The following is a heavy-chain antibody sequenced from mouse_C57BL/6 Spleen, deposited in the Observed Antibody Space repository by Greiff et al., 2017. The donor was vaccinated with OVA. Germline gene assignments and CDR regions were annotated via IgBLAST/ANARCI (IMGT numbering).Heavy chain of an antibody. J-gene: IGHJ3*01. Sequence: QVQLQQPGAELVKPGASVKLSCKASGYTFTSYWMQWVKQRPGQGLEWIGEIDPSDSYTNYNQKFKGKATLTVDTSSSTAYMQLSSLTSEDSAVDYCARWVLYSGFAYWGQGTLVTVSA. CDR3: ARWVLYSGFAY. V-gene: IGHV1-50*01. CDR2: IDPSDSYT. D-gene: IGHD2-1*01. CDR1: GYTFTSYW.